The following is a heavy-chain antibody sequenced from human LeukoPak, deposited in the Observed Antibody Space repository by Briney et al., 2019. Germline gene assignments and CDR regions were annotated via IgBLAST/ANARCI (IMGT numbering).Heavy chain of an antibody. CDR3: ARDSSDYYYGSRLGRYYFDY. Sequence: ASVKVSCKASGYTFTSYYMHWVRQAPGQGLEWMRGIMPIFGTANYAQKFQGRVTITADESTSTAYMELSSLRSEDTAVYYCARDSSDYYYGSRLGRYYFDYWGQGTLVTVSS. V-gene: IGHV1-69*13. J-gene: IGHJ4*02. D-gene: IGHD3-22*01. CDR1: GYTFTSYY. CDR2: IMPIFGTA.